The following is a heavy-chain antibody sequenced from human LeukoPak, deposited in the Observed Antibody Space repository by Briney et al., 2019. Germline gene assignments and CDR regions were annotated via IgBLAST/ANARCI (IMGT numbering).Heavy chain of an antibody. J-gene: IGHJ4*02. V-gene: IGHV3-23*01. CDR1: GFTFSNYA. CDR2: ISGSGAFT. Sequence: PGGSLRLSCAASGFTFSNYAMSWVRQAPGKGLEWVSGISGSGAFTYYADSVKGRFTISRDNSKNTVYLQMNNLRAEDTAVYYCAKDRVGATLYFDYWGQGTLVTVSS. D-gene: IGHD1-26*01. CDR3: AKDRVGATLYFDY.